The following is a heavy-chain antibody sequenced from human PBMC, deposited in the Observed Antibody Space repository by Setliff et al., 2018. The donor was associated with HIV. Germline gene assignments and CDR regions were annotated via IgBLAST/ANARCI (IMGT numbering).Heavy chain of an antibody. V-gene: IGHV4-28*05. D-gene: IGHD4-17*01. Sequence: SETLSLTCAVSGYSISTNEWWGWIRQPPGKGLAWIGYISNSGKIYYDPSLNSRVTLSADTSKNQLSLKLTSVTAEDTGVYYCARTVPHGAAQDAFDIWGQGTVVTVSS. CDR2: ISNSGKI. J-gene: IGHJ3*02. CDR3: ARTVPHGAAQDAFDI. CDR1: GYSISTNEW.